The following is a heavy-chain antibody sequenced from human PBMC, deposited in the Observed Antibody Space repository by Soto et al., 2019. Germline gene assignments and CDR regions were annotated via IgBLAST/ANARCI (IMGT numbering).Heavy chain of an antibody. D-gene: IGHD1-1*01. CDR1: GFSLSSSGMR. V-gene: IGHV2-70*04. CDR3: AKTGTDGSWFDP. CDR2: IDWDDDK. Sequence: SGPTLVNPTQTLRLTCTFSGFSLSSSGMRVSWIRQPPGKALEWLARIDWDDDKYYSTSLRTRLTISKDTSKNQVVLTMTNMDPVDTATYYCAKTGTDGSWFDPWGQGTLVTVSS. J-gene: IGHJ5*02.